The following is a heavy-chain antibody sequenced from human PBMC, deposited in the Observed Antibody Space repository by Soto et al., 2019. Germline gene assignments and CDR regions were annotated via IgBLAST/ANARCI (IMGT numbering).Heavy chain of an antibody. CDR1: GYTFNNFA. V-gene: IGHV1-18*01. J-gene: IGHJ3*02. D-gene: IGHD5-12*01. CDR3: AREQTRWLKAAFDR. Sequence: QVQLVQSGPEVKKPGASVRVSCKASGYTFNNFAINWVRQAPGQGLEWLGWISPYNGETEYAQKFQGRVIMTTDASTSTAYLEVRSLRADETAVYYCAREQTRWLKAAFDRWGQGTMVIVSS. CDR2: ISPYNGET.